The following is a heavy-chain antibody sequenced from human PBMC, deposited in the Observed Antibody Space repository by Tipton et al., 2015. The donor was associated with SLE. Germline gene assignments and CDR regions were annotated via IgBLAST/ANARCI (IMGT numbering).Heavy chain of an antibody. J-gene: IGHJ6*02. CDR3: ARVATGTYAMDV. D-gene: IGHD6-13*01. Sequence: SLRLSCAASGFTFSDYYMSWIRQAPGKGLEWVSYMSNRYTNYADSVKGRFTISRDNAKNSLYLQMNSLRAEDTAVYYCARVATGTYAMDVWGQGTTVTVSS. CDR2: MSNRYT. V-gene: IGHV3-11*05. CDR1: GFTFSDYY.